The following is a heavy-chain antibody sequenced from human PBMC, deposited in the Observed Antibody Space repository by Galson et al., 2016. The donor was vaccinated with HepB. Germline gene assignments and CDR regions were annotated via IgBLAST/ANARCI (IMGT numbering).Heavy chain of an antibody. CDR2: SSAYIGNI. Sequence: SVKVSCKASGYTFTKYGITWVRQAPGQGLEWMGWSSAYIGNINYSPKFQDRVTMTTDTSATTAYIELNSLRSDDTAVYYCARGGDSSSGYCDYWGQGTLGSVSS. D-gene: IGHD3-22*01. CDR1: GYTFTKYG. V-gene: IGHV1-18*04. J-gene: IGHJ4*02. CDR3: ARGGDSSSGYCDY.